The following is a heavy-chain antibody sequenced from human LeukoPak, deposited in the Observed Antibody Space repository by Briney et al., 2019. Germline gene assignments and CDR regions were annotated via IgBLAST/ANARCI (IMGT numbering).Heavy chain of an antibody. D-gene: IGHD3-10*01. J-gene: IGHJ6*02. CDR2: INHSGST. Sequence: KPSETLSLTCAVYGGSFSGYYWSWIRQPPGKGLEWIGEINHSGSTDYNPSLKSRVTISVDTSKNQFSLKLSSVTAADTAVYYCARAYGSGSYSYYYYGMDVWGQGTTVTVSS. V-gene: IGHV4-34*01. CDR1: GGSFSGYY. CDR3: ARAYGSGSYSYYYYGMDV.